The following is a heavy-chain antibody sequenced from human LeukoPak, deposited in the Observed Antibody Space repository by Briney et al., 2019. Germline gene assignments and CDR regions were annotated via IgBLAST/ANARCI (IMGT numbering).Heavy chain of an antibody. CDR3: ATSPGGVPAARRRRFDP. CDR2: INHSGST. V-gene: IGHV4-34*01. J-gene: IGHJ5*02. CDR1: GGSFSGYY. Sequence: SDTLSLTCAVYGGSFSGYYWSWIRQPPGKGLEWIGEINHSGSTNYNPSLKSRVTISVDTSKNQFSLKLSSVTAADTAVYYCATSPGGVPAARRRRFDPWGQGTLVTVSS. D-gene: IGHD2-2*01.